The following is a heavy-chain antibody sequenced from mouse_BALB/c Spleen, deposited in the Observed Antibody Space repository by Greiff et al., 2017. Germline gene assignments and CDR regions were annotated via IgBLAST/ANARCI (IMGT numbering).Heavy chain of an antibody. V-gene: IGHV2-9*02. CDR3: ASNYYGITGMSAMDY. D-gene: IGHD1-1*01. CDR2: IWAGGST. J-gene: IGHJ4*01. CDR1: GFSLTSYG. Sequence: QVQLQQSGPGLVAPSQSLSITCTVSGFSLTSYGVHWVRQPPGKGLEWLGVIWAGGSTNYNSALMSRLSISKDNSKSQVFLKMNSLQTDDTAMYYCASNYYGITGMSAMDYWGQGTSVTVSS.